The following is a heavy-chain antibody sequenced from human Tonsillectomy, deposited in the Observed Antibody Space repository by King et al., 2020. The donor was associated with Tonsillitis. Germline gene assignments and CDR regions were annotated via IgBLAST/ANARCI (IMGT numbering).Heavy chain of an antibody. V-gene: IGHV3-30*18. J-gene: IGHJ4*02. CDR2: ISYDGSNK. CDR3: AKGREGRPTRTLDYASSGYMD. Sequence: VQLVESGGGVVQPGRSLRLSCAASGFTFSSYGMHWVRQAPGKGLEWVAVISYDGSNKYYADSVKGRFTISRDNSKNTLYLQMNSLRAEDTAVYYCAKGREGRPTRTLDYASSGYMDWGQGTLVTVSS. D-gene: IGHD3-22*01. CDR1: GFTFSSYG.